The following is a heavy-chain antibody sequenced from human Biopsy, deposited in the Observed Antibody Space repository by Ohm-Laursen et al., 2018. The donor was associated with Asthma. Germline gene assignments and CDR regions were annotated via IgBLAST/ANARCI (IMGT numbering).Heavy chain of an antibody. V-gene: IGHV1-2*06. CDR1: GYTFIGCH. J-gene: IGHJ5*02. CDR2: INPNSGGT. D-gene: IGHD6-13*01. Sequence: ASVKVSCNASGYTFIGCHIHWMRQAPGQGLEWMGRINPNSGGTNYAQKFQGRVTTTRDTSISTAYMEVSRLRSDDTAVYYCARGQKSAGDRWFDPWGQGTLVTVSS. CDR3: ARGQKSAGDRWFDP.